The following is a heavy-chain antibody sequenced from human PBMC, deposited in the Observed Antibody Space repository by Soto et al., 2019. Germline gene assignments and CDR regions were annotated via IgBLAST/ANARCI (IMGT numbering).Heavy chain of an antibody. CDR2: INAGNGNT. D-gene: IGHD3-10*01. Sequence: ASVEVTCKASGYTFTSYAMHWVRQAPGQRLEWMGWINAGNGNTKYSQKFQGRVTITRDTSASTAYMELSSLRSEDTAVYYCARALPQLLWFGELTADYYYGMDVWGQGTTVTVSS. CDR3: ARALPQLLWFGELTADYYYGMDV. CDR1: GYTFTSYA. J-gene: IGHJ6*02. V-gene: IGHV1-3*01.